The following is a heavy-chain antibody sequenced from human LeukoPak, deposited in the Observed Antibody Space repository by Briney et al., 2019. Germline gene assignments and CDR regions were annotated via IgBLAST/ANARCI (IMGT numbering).Heavy chain of an antibody. Sequence: SVTVSCKASGGTFSSYAISWVRQAPGQGLEWMGRIIPILGIANYAQKFQGRVTITADKSTSTAYMELSSLRSEDTAVYYCARAHIAAAGTLDYWGQGSIVSVSS. V-gene: IGHV1-69*04. CDR1: GGTFSSYA. D-gene: IGHD6-13*01. J-gene: IGHJ4*01. CDR3: ARAHIAAAGTLDY. CDR2: IIPILGIA.